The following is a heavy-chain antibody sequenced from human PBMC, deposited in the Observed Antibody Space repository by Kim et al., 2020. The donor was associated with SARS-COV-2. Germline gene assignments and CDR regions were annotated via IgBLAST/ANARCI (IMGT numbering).Heavy chain of an antibody. V-gene: IGHV4-4*02. Sequence: SETLSLTCAVSGDSISSSYWWSWVRQPPGKGLEWIGEIYHSGSTKYNPSLKSRVTILVDKSKNQFSLNLRSVTAADTAVYYCARDLLPYWGWAYWGQGTL. J-gene: IGHJ4*02. CDR2: IYHSGST. CDR1: GDSISSSYW. D-gene: IGHD7-27*01. CDR3: ARDLLPYWGWAY.